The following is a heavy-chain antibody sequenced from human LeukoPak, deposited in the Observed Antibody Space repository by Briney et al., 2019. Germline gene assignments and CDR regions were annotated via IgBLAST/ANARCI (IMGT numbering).Heavy chain of an antibody. CDR3: ARGMGRSWSLDN. CDR1: GLTVANDY. CDR2: VYPSGTT. J-gene: IGHJ4*02. D-gene: IGHD6-13*01. V-gene: IGHV3-53*01. Sequence: GGSLRLSCAASGLTVANDYMCWVRQAPGKGLEWVSVVYPSGTTYYADSVKGRSTISRDNSKSTLCLQMNSLRAEDTAVYYCARGMGRSWSLDNWGQGTLVTVSS.